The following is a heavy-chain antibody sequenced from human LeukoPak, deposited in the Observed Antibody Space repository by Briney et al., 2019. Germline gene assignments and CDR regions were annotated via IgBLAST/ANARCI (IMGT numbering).Heavy chain of an antibody. V-gene: IGHV4-61*02. CDR1: GGSISSSSYY. CDR3: ARDSPTTYPGYTSGTIYYYYYMDV. D-gene: IGHD3-10*01. Sequence: SETLSLTCTVSGGSISSSSYYWNWIRQPAGKGLEWIGRIYTSGSAEYSPSLRGRVTISLDTSKNQFSLTLSSVTAADTAIYYCARDSPTTYPGYTSGTIYYYYYMDVWGKGTTVTISS. J-gene: IGHJ6*03. CDR2: IYTSGSA.